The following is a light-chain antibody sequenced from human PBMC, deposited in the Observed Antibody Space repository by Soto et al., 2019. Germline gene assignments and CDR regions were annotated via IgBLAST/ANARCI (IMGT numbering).Light chain of an antibody. CDR2: LGS. CDR3: MQALQTPLT. CDR1: QSLLYSDGRNH. J-gene: IGKJ4*01. Sequence: DIVMTQSPLSLPVTPGEPASISCRSHQSLLYSDGRNHLDWYLKKPGQSPQLLIYLGSNRASGVPDRFSGSGSGTDFTLKISRVEAEDVGVYYCMQALQTPLTFGGGTKVDIK. V-gene: IGKV2-28*01.